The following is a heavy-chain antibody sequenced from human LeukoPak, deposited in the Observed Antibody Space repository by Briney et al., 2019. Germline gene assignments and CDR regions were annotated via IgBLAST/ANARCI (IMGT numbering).Heavy chain of an antibody. CDR1: GFTFSSYA. CDR2: ISYDGSNK. V-gene: IGHV3-30*01. D-gene: IGHD1-26*01. Sequence: RGSLRLSCAASGFTFSSYAMHWVRQAPGKGLEWVAVISYDGSNKYYADSVKGRFTISRDNSKNTLYLQMNSLRAEDTAGYYCARVGGGSYFDYYFDYWGQGTLVTVSS. J-gene: IGHJ4*02. CDR3: ARVGGGSYFDYYFDY.